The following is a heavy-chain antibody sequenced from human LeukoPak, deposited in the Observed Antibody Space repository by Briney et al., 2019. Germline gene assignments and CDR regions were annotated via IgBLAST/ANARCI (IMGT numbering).Heavy chain of an antibody. J-gene: IGHJ4*02. CDR3: ARVGWELLGPFDH. V-gene: IGHV4-61*05. CDR1: GGSLSSSSYY. D-gene: IGHD1-26*01. Sequence: SETLSLTCTVSGGSLSSSSYYWGWIRQPPGKGLEWIGYIYYSGSTNYNPSLKSRVTISVDRSKNQFSLKLRSVIAADTAVYYCARVGWELLGPFDHWGQGTLVTVSS. CDR2: IYYSGST.